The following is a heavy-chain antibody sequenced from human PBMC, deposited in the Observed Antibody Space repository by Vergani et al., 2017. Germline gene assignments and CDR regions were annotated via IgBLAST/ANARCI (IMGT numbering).Heavy chain of an antibody. V-gene: IGHV3-15*05. CDR2: IKSKTDGGTT. D-gene: IGHD1-1*01. CDR1: GFTVSSNY. CDR3: TTHYWNVRHRYFYYGMDV. Sequence: EVQLVETGGGLTQPGGSLRLSCAVSGFTVSSNYMSWVRQAPGKGLEWVGRIKSKTDGGTTDYAAPVKGRFTISRDDSKNTLYLQVSSLKTEDTALYYCTTHYWNVRHRYFYYGMDVWGQGTTVTVSS. J-gene: IGHJ6*02.